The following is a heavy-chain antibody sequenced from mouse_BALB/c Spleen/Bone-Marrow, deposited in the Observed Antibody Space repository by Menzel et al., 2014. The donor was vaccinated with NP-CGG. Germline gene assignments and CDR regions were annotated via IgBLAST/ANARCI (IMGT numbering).Heavy chain of an antibody. Sequence: VQLQQSGAELVKPGASVKLSCKASGYTFTSYYMYWVKQRPGQGLEWFGEINPSNGDTNFNEKFKNKATLTVDKSSSTAYMQLSSLTSEDSAVYYCSRGRRDALDYWGQGPSVTVSS. CDR1: GYTFTSYY. V-gene: IGHV1S81*02. J-gene: IGHJ4*01. CDR3: SRGRRDALDY. CDR2: INPSNGDT.